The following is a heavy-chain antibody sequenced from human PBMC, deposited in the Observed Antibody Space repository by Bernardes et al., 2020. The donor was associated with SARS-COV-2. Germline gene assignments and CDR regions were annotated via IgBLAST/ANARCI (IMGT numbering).Heavy chain of an antibody. J-gene: IGHJ4*02. CDR1: GYTFISYY. V-gene: IGHV1-46*01. CDR2: INPIVGST. Sequence: ASVKVSCKTSGYTFISYYFHWVRQAPGQGLEWMGMINPIVGSTTYAQKFQGRVTMTRDTSTSTVYLELSSLRSDDTAVYYCARDSQWELLDYWGQGTLVTVSS. D-gene: IGHD1-26*01. CDR3: ARDSQWELLDY.